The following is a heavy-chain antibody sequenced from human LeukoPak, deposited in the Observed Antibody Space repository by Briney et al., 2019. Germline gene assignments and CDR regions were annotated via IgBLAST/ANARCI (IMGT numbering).Heavy chain of an antibody. D-gene: IGHD3-16*02. CDR2: ISASGFNT. Sequence: GGSLRLSCAASGFTIRNYGMTWVRQAPGKGLEWVSSISASGFNTYYADSMKGRFTISRDNSKNTVYLQMKSLRAEDTAMYYCSNIDDYIWGSYRYDYWGQGTLVTVSS. CDR1: GFTIRNYG. V-gene: IGHV3-23*01. J-gene: IGHJ4*02. CDR3: SNIDDYIWGSYRYDY.